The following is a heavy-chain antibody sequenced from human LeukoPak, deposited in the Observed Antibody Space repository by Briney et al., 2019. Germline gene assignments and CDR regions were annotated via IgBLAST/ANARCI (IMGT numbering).Heavy chain of an antibody. CDR3: AKDHAWAPADY. Sequence: GGSLRLSCAASGFTFSDYYMGWIRQAPGKGLEWVSVIYSGGSTYYADSVKGRFTISRDNSKNTLYLQMNSLRAEDTTVYYCAKDHAWAPADYWGQGTLVTVSS. CDR1: GFTFSDYY. V-gene: IGHV3-66*01. J-gene: IGHJ4*02. CDR2: IYSGGST. D-gene: IGHD7-27*01.